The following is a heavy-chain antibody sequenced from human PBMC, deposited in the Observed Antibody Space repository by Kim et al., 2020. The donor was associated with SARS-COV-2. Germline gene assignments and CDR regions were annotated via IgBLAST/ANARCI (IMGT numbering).Heavy chain of an antibody. CDR2: INHSGST. D-gene: IGHD6-13*01. CDR1: GGSFSGYY. Sequence: SETLSLTCAVYGGSFSGYYWSWIRQPPGKGLEWIGEINHSGSTNYNPSLKSRVTISVDTSKNQFSLKLSSVTAADTAVYYWARGGERPAAAGPNWFDPWGXGTLVTVSS. CDR3: ARGGERPAAAGPNWFDP. V-gene: IGHV4-34*01. J-gene: IGHJ5*02.